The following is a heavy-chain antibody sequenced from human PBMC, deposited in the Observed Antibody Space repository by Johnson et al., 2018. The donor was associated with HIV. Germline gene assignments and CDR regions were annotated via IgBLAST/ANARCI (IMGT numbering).Heavy chain of an antibody. Sequence: VQLVESGGGLVQPGGSLRLSCAASGFTFSSYDIHWVRQATGKGLESVSGINWNGGSTGYADSVKGRFTISRDNAKNSLYLQMNSLRAEDTALYYCARDIFYTDTAFDIWGQGTMVTVSS. CDR2: INWNGGST. V-gene: IGHV3-20*04. CDR1: GFTFSSYD. J-gene: IGHJ3*02. CDR3: ARDIFYTDTAFDI.